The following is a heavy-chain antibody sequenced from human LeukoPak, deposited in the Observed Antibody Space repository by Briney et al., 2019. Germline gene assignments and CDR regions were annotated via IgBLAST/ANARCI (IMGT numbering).Heavy chain of an antibody. J-gene: IGHJ6*02. CDR2: MNPNSGNT. Sequence: ASVKVSCKASGYTFTSYDINWVRQATGQGLEWMGWMNPNSGNTGYAQKFQGRVTMTRNTSISTAYMELSSLRSEDTAVYYCARGLLWFGELDPVGASYYYYGMDVWGQGTTVTVSS. CDR1: GYTFTSYD. V-gene: IGHV1-8*01. D-gene: IGHD3-10*01. CDR3: ARGLLWFGELDPVGASYYYYGMDV.